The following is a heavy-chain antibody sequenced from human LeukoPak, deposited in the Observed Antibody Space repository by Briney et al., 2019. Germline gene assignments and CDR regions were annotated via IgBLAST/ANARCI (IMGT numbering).Heavy chain of an antibody. Sequence: PGGSLRLSCAASGFTVSSNYMSWVRQAPGKGLEWVSIIYAGGSTYYADSVKGRFTISRDNSKNTLYFHLNSLRAEDTAVYYCAREGHDRDHFGYWGQGTLVTVSS. CDR3: AREGHDRDHFGY. D-gene: IGHD5-24*01. CDR2: IYAGGST. J-gene: IGHJ4*02. CDR1: GFTVSSNY. V-gene: IGHV3-66*01.